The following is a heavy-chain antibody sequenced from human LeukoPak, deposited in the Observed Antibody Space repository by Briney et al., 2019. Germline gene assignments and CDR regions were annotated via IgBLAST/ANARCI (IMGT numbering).Heavy chain of an antibody. D-gene: IGHD5-12*01. CDR1: GDSISSSSYY. Sequence: PSETLSLTCTISGDSISSSSYYWGWLRQAPGRGLGWIGSIYYTGTTYYNPSLKSRVTISMDTPKSQFSLKLSSVSAADTAVYYSARDPLAHSGYEFDYWGQGTLVTVSA. CDR2: IYYTGTT. J-gene: IGHJ4*02. V-gene: IGHV4-39*07. CDR3: ARDPLAHSGYEFDY.